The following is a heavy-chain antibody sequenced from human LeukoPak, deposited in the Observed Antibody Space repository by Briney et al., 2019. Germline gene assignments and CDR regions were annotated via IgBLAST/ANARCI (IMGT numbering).Heavy chain of an antibody. J-gene: IGHJ4*02. V-gene: IGHV3-48*04. D-gene: IGHD6-19*01. CDR2: IGSSGTTI. CDR1: GFTFSSYS. Sequence: GGSLRLSCAASGFTFSSYSMNWVRQAPGEGLEWVSNIGSSGTTIYYADSVKGRFSISRDNAKNSLYLQMNSLRVEDTAVYYCALLAVASDFDYWGQGALVTVSS. CDR3: ALLAVASDFDY.